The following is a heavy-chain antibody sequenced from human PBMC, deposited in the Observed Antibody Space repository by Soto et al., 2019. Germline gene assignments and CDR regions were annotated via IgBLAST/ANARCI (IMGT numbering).Heavy chain of an antibody. CDR3: AKAKGNWNYDLDY. Sequence: QVQLVESGGGVVQPGRSLRLSCAASGFTFSSYGMHWVRQAPGKGLEWVAVISYDGSNKYYADSVKGRFTISRDNSKTTLYLQMNSLRAEDTAVYYCAKAKGNWNYDLDYWGQGTLVTVSS. CDR1: GFTFSSYG. J-gene: IGHJ4*02. V-gene: IGHV3-30*18. CDR2: ISYDGSNK. D-gene: IGHD1-7*01.